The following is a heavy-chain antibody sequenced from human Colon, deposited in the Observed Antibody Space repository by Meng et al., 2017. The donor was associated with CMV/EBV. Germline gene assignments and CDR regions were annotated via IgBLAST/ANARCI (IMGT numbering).Heavy chain of an antibody. CDR1: GFTFSSYA. CDR2: ISYDGNKK. J-gene: IGHJ4*02. Sequence: GGSLRLSCAASGFTFSSYAMHWVRQAPGKGLEWVASISYDGNKKKDADSVTGRFTISRDTPKDTLYLEVKSLKTDDTAIYYCARDKGTGAFDYWGQGSLVTVSS. V-gene: IGHV3-30*04. D-gene: IGHD3/OR15-3a*01. CDR3: ARDKGTGAFDY.